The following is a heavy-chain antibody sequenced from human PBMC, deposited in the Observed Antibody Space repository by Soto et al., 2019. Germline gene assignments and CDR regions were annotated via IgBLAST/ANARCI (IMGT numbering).Heavy chain of an antibody. CDR3: ATENDGAGAFDV. Sequence: GGSLRLSCAASEFTFINYNMNWVRQAPGKGLEWVSYISSSSGTKMYADSVKGRFTISRDNAKNSLYLQMNSLRDEDTAVYYCATENDGAGAFDVWGQGTMVTVSS. V-gene: IGHV3-48*02. CDR2: ISSSSGTK. J-gene: IGHJ3*01. CDR1: EFTFINYN. D-gene: IGHD6-19*01.